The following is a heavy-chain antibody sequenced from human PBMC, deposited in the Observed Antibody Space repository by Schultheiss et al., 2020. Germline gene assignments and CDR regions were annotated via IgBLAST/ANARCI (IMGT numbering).Heavy chain of an antibody. J-gene: IGHJ6*03. CDR1: GFTFSSYS. D-gene: IGHD4-23*01. Sequence: GGSLRLSCAASGFTFSSYSMNWVRQAPGKGLEWVSSISSSSSYIYYADSVKGRFTISRDNAKNSLYLQMNSLRAEDTAVYYCARDTAVVTSYYYMDVWGKGTTVTVSS. CDR3: ARDTAVVTSYYYMDV. V-gene: IGHV3-21*01. CDR2: ISSSSSYI.